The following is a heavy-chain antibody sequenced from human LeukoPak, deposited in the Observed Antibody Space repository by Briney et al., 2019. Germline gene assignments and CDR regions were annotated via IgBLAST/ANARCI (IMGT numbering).Heavy chain of an antibody. D-gene: IGHD3-10*01. CDR2: INAGNGNT. CDR3: ARRRGYGSGSFYYFDY. J-gene: IGHJ4*02. V-gene: IGHV1-3*01. Sequence: GASVKVSCKASGYTFTSYAMHWVRQAPGQRPEWMGWINAGNGNTKYSQKFQGRVTITRDTSASTAYMELSSLRSEDTAVYYCARRRGYGSGSFYYFDYWGQGTLVTVSS. CDR1: GYTFTSYA.